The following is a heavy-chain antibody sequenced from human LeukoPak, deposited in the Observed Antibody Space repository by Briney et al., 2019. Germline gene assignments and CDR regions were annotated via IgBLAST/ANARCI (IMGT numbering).Heavy chain of an antibody. Sequence: GASVKVSCTASGYTFTSYGISWVRQAPGQGLEWMGWISAYNGNTNYAQKLQGRVTMTTDTSTSTAYMELRSLRSDDTAVYYCARDRYLGYCSSTRCQPYNWFDPWGQGTLVTVSS. CDR1: GYTFTSYG. V-gene: IGHV1-18*01. CDR3: ARDRYLGYCSSTRCQPYNWFDP. D-gene: IGHD2-2*01. CDR2: ISAYNGNT. J-gene: IGHJ5*02.